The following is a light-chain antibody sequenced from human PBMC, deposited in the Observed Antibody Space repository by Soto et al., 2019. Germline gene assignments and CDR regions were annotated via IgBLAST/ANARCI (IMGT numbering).Light chain of an antibody. Sequence: EIVLTQSPVTLSVSTGEIATLSCRASQSVGNKLGWYQQRPGQAPRLLIIGASTRATGVPAKFSGSGSGTEFSLTINSLQSEDSAIYYCHQYANWSPFTFGQGTRLEIK. CDR3: HQYANWSPFT. J-gene: IGKJ5*01. CDR1: QSVGNK. CDR2: GAS. V-gene: IGKV3-15*01.